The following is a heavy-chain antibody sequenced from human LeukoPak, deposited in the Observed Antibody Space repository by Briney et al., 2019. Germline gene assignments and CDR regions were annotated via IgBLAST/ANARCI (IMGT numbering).Heavy chain of an antibody. J-gene: IGHJ4*02. Sequence: SETLSLTCTVSGGSISSSSYYWGWIRQPPGKGLEWIGSIYYSGSTYYNPSLKSRVTISVDTSKNQFSLKLSSVTAADTAVYYCASWVCGGDCSYFDYWGQGTLATVSS. V-gene: IGHV4-39*01. CDR1: GGSISSSSYY. CDR2: IYYSGST. CDR3: ASWVCGGDCSYFDY. D-gene: IGHD2-21*02.